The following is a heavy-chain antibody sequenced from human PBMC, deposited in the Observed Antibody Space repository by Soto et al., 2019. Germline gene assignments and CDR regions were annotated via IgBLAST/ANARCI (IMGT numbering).Heavy chain of an antibody. Sequence: VQLQESGPGLVKPSGTLSLTCAVSGVSISDNKWWNWVRQPPGKGLEWIGEIHHSGRTSYNPSLKSRVTISVDKSKNQFSLNLSSVTAADTAVYYCARGGDWRFDNWGQGALVTVSS. J-gene: IGHJ4*02. CDR1: GVSISDNKW. D-gene: IGHD2-21*02. V-gene: IGHV4-4*02. CDR3: ARGGDWRFDN. CDR2: IHHSGRT.